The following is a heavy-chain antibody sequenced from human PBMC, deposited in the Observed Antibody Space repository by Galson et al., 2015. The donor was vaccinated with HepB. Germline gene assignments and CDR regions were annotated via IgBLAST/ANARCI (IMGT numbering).Heavy chain of an antibody. Sequence: SLRLSCAASGFTFSDYYMSWIRQAPGKGLEWVSYISSSSSYTNYADSVKGRFTISRDNAKNSLYLQMNSLRAEDTAVYYCANPSIAAAGTYGYWGQGTLVTVSS. J-gene: IGHJ4*02. D-gene: IGHD6-13*01. CDR2: ISSSSSYT. CDR1: GFTFSDYY. V-gene: IGHV3-11*06. CDR3: ANPSIAAAGTYGY.